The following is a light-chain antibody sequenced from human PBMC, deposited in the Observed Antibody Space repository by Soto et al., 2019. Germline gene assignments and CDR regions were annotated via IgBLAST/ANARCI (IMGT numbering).Light chain of an antibody. Sequence: EIVMTQSPATLSVSPGESATLSCRASQSVSSNLAWYQQNPGQAPRLFMYDASTRATGVSARFSGSGSGTEFTLPINSLQSEDFAVYYCQQYNNWPPGTFGQGTKLEIK. V-gene: IGKV3-15*01. CDR1: QSVSSN. J-gene: IGKJ2*01. CDR2: DAS. CDR3: QQYNNWPPGT.